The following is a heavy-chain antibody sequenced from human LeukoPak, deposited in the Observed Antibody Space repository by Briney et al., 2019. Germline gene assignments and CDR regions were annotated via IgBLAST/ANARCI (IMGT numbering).Heavy chain of an antibody. CDR2: MNPNSGNT. V-gene: IGHV1-8*02. CDR1: GYTFSNYG. D-gene: IGHD3-10*01. Sequence: GASVKVSCKTSGYTFSNYGLSWVRQATGQGLEWMGWMNPNSGNTGYAQKFQGRVTMTRNTSISTAYMELSSLRSEDTAVYCCARGAGWGSGSYYYDYWGQGTLVIVSS. CDR3: ARGAGWGSGSYYYDY. J-gene: IGHJ4*02.